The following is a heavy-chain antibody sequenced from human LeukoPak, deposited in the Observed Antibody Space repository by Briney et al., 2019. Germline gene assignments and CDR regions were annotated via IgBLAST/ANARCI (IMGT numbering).Heavy chain of an antibody. CDR2: ISGSGGST. D-gene: IGHD5-18*01. V-gene: IGHV3-23*01. CDR1: GFTFSSYA. J-gene: IGHJ1*01. Sequence: GGSLRLSCAASGFTFSSYAMSWVRQAPGGGREWGSAISGSGGSTYYADYVKGRFTIPRANPKNTLYLQMTSLRAEDTAVYYCANSPPYSYGWGYFQHWGQGTLVTVSS. CDR3: ANSPPYSYGWGYFQH.